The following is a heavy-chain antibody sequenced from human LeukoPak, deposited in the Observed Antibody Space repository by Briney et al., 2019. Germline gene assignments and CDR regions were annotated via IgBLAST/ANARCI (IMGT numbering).Heavy chain of an antibody. CDR2: IGGDGGEK. V-gene: IGHV3-23*01. Sequence: PGGSLRLSCVGSGFTFGDFAMSWVRQAPGAGPEWVSVIGGDGGEKYYADFVKVRFTISRDNSENTMYLQMSSLRAEDTAVYYCAKDYFRRNGVYDAFDLWGHGTTVTVS. CDR3: AKDYFRRNGVYDAFDL. J-gene: IGHJ3*01. D-gene: IGHD3-9*01. CDR1: GFTFGDFA.